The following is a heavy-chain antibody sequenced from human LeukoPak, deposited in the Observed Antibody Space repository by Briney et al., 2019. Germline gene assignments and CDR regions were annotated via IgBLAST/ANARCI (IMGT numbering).Heavy chain of an antibody. CDR1: GFTFSNAW. J-gene: IGHJ4*02. Sequence: GGSLRLSCAASGFTFSNAWMSWVRQAPGKGLEWVGRIKSKTDGGTTDYAAPVKGRCTISRDDSKNTLYLQMNSLKTEDTAVYYCTTEPRGYGVVRGVIITYDYWGQGTLVTVSS. D-gene: IGHD3-10*01. V-gene: IGHV3-15*01. CDR3: TTEPRGYGVVRGVIITYDY. CDR2: IKSKTDGGTT.